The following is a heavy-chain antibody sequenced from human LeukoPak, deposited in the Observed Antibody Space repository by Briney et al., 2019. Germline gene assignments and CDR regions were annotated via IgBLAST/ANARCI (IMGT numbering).Heavy chain of an antibody. J-gene: IGHJ4*02. Sequence: ASVKVSCKASGYTFTGYYMHWVRQAPGQGLEWMGWINPNSGGTNYAQKFQGRVTMTRDTSISTAYMELSRLRSDDTAVYYCARDTSARGSSWFQRFDYWGQGTLVTVSS. V-gene: IGHV1-2*02. CDR1: GYTFTGYY. D-gene: IGHD6-13*01. CDR3: ARDTSARGSSWFQRFDY. CDR2: INPNSGGT.